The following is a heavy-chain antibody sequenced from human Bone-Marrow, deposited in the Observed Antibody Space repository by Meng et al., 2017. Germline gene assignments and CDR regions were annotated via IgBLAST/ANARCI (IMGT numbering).Heavy chain of an antibody. CDR2: MNSNSGNT. CDR3: ARGDWVEYYFGSGQNYYYGMDV. D-gene: IGHD3-10*01. CDR1: GYTFTSYD. J-gene: IGHJ6*02. Sequence: ASVKVSCKASGYTFTSYDINWVRQATGQGLEWMGWMNSNSGNTGYAQKFQGRVTITRNTSISTAYMELSSLRSEDTAVYYCARGDWVEYYFGSGQNYYYGMDVWGQGTTVTVSS. V-gene: IGHV1-8*03.